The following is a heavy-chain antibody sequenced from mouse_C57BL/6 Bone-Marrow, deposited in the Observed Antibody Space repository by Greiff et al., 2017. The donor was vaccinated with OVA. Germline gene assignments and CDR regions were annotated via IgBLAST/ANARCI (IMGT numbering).Heavy chain of an antibody. CDR2: IYPGSGNI. CDR1: GYTFTDYY. V-gene: IGHV1-76*01. J-gene: IGHJ2*01. CDR3: ARSERLSNYFDY. Sequence: QVQLQQSGAELVRPGASVKLSCKASGYTFTDYYISWVKQRNGQRLEWIARIYPGSGNIYYNEKFKGKATLTAAQSSSTAYMQLSSLTSDDSAVYFCARSERLSNYFDYWGQGTTLTVSS. D-gene: IGHD2-2*01.